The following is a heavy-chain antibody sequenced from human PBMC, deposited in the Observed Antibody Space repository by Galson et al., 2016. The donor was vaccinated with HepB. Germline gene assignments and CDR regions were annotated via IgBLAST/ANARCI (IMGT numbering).Heavy chain of an antibody. CDR1: GFTLSTYA. V-gene: IGHV3-7*01. CDR3: ARVAYIDEAFDY. D-gene: IGHD1-1*01. CDR2: VRQDGGKK. Sequence: SLRLSCAASGFTLSTYAMTWVRQAPGKGLEWVANVRQDGGKKNYAGSVKGRFTISRDNTEQSLYLQMNGLRTEDSALYYCARVAYIDEAFDYWGQGTLVTVSS. J-gene: IGHJ4*02.